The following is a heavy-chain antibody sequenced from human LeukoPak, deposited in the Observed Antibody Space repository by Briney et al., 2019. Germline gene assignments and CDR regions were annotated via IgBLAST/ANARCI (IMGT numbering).Heavy chain of an antibody. Sequence: PGGYLRLSCVASGFAFSDYGMDWVRQAPGKGPEWVSAISGSGGSTYYADSVKGRFTISRDNSKNTLYLQMNSLRAEDTAVYYCALYSSSYYYYYMDVWGKGTTVTVSS. CDR2: ISGSGGST. J-gene: IGHJ6*03. D-gene: IGHD6-6*01. CDR3: ALYSSSYYYYYMDV. CDR1: GFAFSDYG. V-gene: IGHV3-23*01.